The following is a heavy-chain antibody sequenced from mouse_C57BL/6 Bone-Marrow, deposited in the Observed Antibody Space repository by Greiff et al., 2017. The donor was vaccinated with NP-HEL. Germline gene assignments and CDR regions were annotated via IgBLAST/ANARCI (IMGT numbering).Heavy chain of an antibody. D-gene: IGHD1-1*01. J-gene: IGHJ2*01. V-gene: IGHV5-9*01. Sequence: EVKLVESGGGLVKPGGSLKLSCAASGFTFSSYTMSWVRQTPEKRLEWVATISGGGGNTYYPDSVKGRFTISRANAKNTLYLQMSSLRSEDTALYYCARHYYGSPYYFDYWGQGTTPTVSS. CDR3: ARHYYGSPYYFDY. CDR2: ISGGGGNT. CDR1: GFTFSSYT.